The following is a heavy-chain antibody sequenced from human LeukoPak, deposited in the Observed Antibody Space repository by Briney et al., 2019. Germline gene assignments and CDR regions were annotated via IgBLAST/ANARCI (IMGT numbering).Heavy chain of an antibody. D-gene: IGHD6-13*01. CDR1: GLTFSNYA. J-gene: IGHJ4*02. V-gene: IGHV3-30-3*01. CDR3: ARESIAAAVLTSFDY. Sequence: PGGSLRLSCAASGLTFSNYAMHWVRQAPGKGLEWVAVISYDGSNKYYADSVKGRFTISRDNSKNTLYLQMNSLRAEDTAVYYRARESIAAAVLTSFDYWGQGTLVTVSS. CDR2: ISYDGSNK.